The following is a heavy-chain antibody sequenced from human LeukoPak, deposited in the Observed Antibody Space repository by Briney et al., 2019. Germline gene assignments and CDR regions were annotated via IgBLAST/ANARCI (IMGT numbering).Heavy chain of an antibody. CDR1: GFTFSSYA. CDR3: ARVNAANFAFDI. V-gene: IGHV3-30-3*01. CDR2: ISYDGSNK. J-gene: IGHJ3*02. D-gene: IGHD6-25*01. Sequence: GGSLRLSCAASGFTFSSYAMHWVRQAPGKGLEWVAVISYDGSNKYYADSVKGRFTTSRDNAKNSLYLQMNSLRAEDTAVYYCARVNAANFAFDIWGQGTMVTVSS.